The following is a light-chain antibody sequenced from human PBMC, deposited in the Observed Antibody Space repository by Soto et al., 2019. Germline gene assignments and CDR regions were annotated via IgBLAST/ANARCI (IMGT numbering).Light chain of an antibody. J-gene: IGKJ4*01. CDR1: QSLSSN. V-gene: IGKV3-15*01. CDR3: QQYAYSPLN. CDR2: ATS. Sequence: EIVLTQSPDTLYVSPGERATLSCRASQSLSSNVAWYQQRPRQAPRLLIYATSSRASDVPARFSGSGSGTEFTLTIASLQSEDFAMYYCQQYAYSPLNFGGGTKVEIK.